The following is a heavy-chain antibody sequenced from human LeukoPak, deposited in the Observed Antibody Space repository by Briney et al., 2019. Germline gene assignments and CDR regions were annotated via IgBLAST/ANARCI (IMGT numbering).Heavy chain of an antibody. CDR2: IYYSGST. Sequence: SETLSLTCTVSGGSISSYYWGWIRQPPGKGLEWIGSIYYSGSTYYNPSLKSRVTISVDTSKNQFSLKLSSVTAADTAVYYCARQRPYYYDSSGYYPWFDPWGQGTLVTVSS. CDR3: ARQRPYYYDSSGYYPWFDP. J-gene: IGHJ5*02. V-gene: IGHV4-39*01. D-gene: IGHD3-22*01. CDR1: GGSISSYY.